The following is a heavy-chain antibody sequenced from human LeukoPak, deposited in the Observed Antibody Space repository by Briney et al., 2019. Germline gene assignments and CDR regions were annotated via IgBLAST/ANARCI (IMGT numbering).Heavy chain of an antibody. CDR2: IIPNSGVT. CDR1: RYTFTGYY. V-gene: IGHV1-2*02. CDR3: ARDRYCSSTSCYAAGWFDP. Sequence: ASVKVSCKASRYTFTGYYIHWVRQAPGQGLEWMGWIIPNSGVTNYAQKFQGRVTMTRDTSISTAYMELSRLRSDDTAVYYCARDRYCSSTSCYAAGWFDPWGQGTLVTVSS. D-gene: IGHD2-2*01. J-gene: IGHJ5*02.